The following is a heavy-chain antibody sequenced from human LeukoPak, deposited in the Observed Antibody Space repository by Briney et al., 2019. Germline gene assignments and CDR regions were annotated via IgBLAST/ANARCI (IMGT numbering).Heavy chain of an antibody. V-gene: IGHV3-64D*06. CDR1: GFTFSSHG. CDR3: VARPPVIVAGPFDY. Sequence: GGSLRLSCSASGFTFSSHGFHWVRQSPGKGLEHVSAIGHDGTETYYADSVKGRFTISRDNSRNTLSLLMISLRAEDTAVYYCVARPPVIVAGPFDYWGQGTLVTVSS. CDR2: IGHDGTET. J-gene: IGHJ4*02. D-gene: IGHD5-12*01.